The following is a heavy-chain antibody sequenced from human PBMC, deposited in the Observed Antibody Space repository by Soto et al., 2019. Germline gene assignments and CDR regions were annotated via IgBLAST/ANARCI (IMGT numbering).Heavy chain of an antibody. CDR2: ITSTGSTI. CDR1: GFTFSDYY. CDR3: VREKRYYYYAMDV. D-gene: IGHD1-1*01. J-gene: IGHJ6*02. V-gene: IGHV3-11*01. Sequence: GGSLRLSCEASGFTFSDYYMSWVRQAPGKGLEWVSYITSTGSTIYYTDSVKGRFTVSRDNAKSSLYLQMNSLRDEDTALYYCVREKRYYYYAMDVWGQGTTVTVSS.